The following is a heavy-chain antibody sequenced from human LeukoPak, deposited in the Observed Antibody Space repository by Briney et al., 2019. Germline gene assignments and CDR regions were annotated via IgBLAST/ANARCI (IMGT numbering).Heavy chain of an antibody. CDR1: GYTFTRYD. D-gene: IGHD3-10*01. J-gene: IGHJ5*02. CDR2: ISGYNGNT. Sequence: ASVKVSCKGSGYTFTRYDISWVRQAPGQGLEWMGWISGYNGNTNCAQKLQGRVTMTTDTSTSTAYMELRSLISDDTAVYYCVRGGLSTGFDPWGQGTLVTVSS. CDR3: VRGGLSTGFDP. V-gene: IGHV1-18*01.